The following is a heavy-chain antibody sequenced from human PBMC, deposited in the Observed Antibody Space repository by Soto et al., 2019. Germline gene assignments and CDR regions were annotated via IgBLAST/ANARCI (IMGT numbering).Heavy chain of an antibody. D-gene: IGHD5-18*01. V-gene: IGHV4-30-2*01. CDR3: ARGGIVDTAMVDLNFDY. Sequence: QLQLQESGSGLVKPSQTLSLTCAVSGGSISSGGYSWSWIRQPPGKGLEWIGYIYHSGSNYYNPSLKSRVTISVDRSKNQFSLKLSSVTAADTAVYYCARGGIVDTAMVDLNFDYWGQGTLVTVSS. CDR1: GGSISSGGYS. J-gene: IGHJ4*02. CDR2: IYHSGSN.